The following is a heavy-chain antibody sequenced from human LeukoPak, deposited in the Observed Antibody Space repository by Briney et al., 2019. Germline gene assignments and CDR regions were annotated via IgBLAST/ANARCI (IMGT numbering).Heavy chain of an antibody. CDR1: GFTFDDYA. J-gene: IGHJ4*02. CDR3: APVGTTGPIDY. CDR2: ISWNSDSI. D-gene: IGHD1-1*01. V-gene: IGHV3-9*01. Sequence: GGSLRLSCAASGFTFDDYAMHWVRQAPGKGLEWVSGISWNSDSIGYADSVKGRFTISRDNAKNSLNLQMNSLRVEDTALYYCAPVGTTGPIDYWGQGTLVTVSS.